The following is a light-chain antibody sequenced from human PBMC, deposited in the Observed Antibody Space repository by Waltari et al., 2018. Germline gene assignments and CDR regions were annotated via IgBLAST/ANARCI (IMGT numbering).Light chain of an antibody. V-gene: IGKV1-33*01. Sequence: DIQMTQSPSSLSASVGDRVTITCQASQDISNYLNWYQQKPGKAPKHLIYDASNLETGVPSRFSGSGSGTDFTFTISSLQSEDFAIYFCKQYNEWPPISTFGQGTNLEIK. J-gene: IGKJ2*01. CDR1: QDISNY. CDR3: KQYNEWPPIST. CDR2: DAS.